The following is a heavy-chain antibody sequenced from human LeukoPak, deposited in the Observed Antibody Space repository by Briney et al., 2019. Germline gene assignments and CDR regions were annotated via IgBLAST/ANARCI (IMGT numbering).Heavy chain of an antibody. V-gene: IGHV3-30*01. J-gene: IGHJ4*02. CDR1: GFTFSSYA. CDR2: ISYDGSNK. Sequence: GGSLRLSCAASGFTFSSYAMHWVRQAPGKGLEWVAVISYDGSNKYYADSVKGRFTISRDNSKNTLYLQMNSLRAEDTAVYYCARDRSLDYWGQGTLVTVSS. CDR3: ARDRSLDY.